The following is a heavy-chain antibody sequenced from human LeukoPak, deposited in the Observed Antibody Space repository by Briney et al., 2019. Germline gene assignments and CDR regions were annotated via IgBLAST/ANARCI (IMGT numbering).Heavy chain of an antibody. D-gene: IGHD4-17*01. CDR1: GFTFTNYY. J-gene: IGHJ4*02. V-gene: IGHV1-46*01. Sequence: ASVKVSCKASGFTFTNYYMHWVRQAPGQGLEWMGIINLSGGSTSYPQKFQGRVTMTRDTSTSTVYMGLSSLRSGDTAVYYCARDLDYGEKSEDFWGQGTLVTVSS. CDR2: INLSGGST. CDR3: ARDLDYGEKSEDF.